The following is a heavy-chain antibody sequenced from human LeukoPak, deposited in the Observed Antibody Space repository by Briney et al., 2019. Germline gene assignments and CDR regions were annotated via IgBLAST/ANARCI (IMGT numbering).Heavy chain of an antibody. CDR3: ARDQWLAYCGGDCYSSSDY. CDR2: ISAYSGNT. J-gene: IGHJ4*02. Sequence: ASVRVSCKASGYTFNSYGISWMRQAPGQGLEWMGWISAYSGNTNYAQKVQGRVTMTTDTATSTAHMELRSLRSDDTAVYYCARDQWLAYCGGDCYSSSDYWGQGTLVTVSS. CDR1: GYTFNSYG. D-gene: IGHD2-21*02. V-gene: IGHV1-18*01.